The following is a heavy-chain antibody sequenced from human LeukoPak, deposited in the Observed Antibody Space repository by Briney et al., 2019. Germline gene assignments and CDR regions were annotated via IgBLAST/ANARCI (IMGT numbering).Heavy chain of an antibody. V-gene: IGHV4-59*11. J-gene: IGHJ4*02. CDR3: ARVVAGATPFFDY. D-gene: IGHD2-2*01. CDR1: GGSISNHY. Sequence: SETLSLTCAVSGGSISNHYWTWIRQPPGKGLEWIGYISYSGITNYNPSLKSRVTISVDMSKNQFSLKLTSVTAADTAVYYCARVVAGATPFFDYWGQGTLVTVSS. CDR2: ISYSGIT.